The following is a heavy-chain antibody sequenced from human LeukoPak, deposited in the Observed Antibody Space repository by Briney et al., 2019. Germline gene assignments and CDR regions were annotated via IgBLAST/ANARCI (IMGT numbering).Heavy chain of an antibody. Sequence: SETLSLTCAAYGGSFSGYYWSWIRQPPGKGLEWIGEINHSGSTNYNPSLKSRVTISVDTSKNQFSLKLSSVTAADTAVYYCARDSEGYCSGGSCYSIRYFGYWGQGTLVTVSS. D-gene: IGHD2-15*01. CDR3: ARDSEGYCSGGSCYSIRYFGY. CDR2: INHSGST. CDR1: GGSFSGYY. J-gene: IGHJ4*02. V-gene: IGHV4-34*01.